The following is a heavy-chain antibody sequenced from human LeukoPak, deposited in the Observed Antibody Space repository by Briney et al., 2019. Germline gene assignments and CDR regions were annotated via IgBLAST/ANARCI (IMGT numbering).Heavy chain of an antibody. V-gene: IGHV3-53*01. CDR2: IYSGGST. CDR1: GFTVSSNY. D-gene: IGHD6-19*01. J-gene: IGHJ6*03. Sequence: GGSLRLSCAASGFTVSSNYMSWVLQAPGEGLEWVSVIYSGGSTYYADSVKGRFTISRDNSKNTLYLQMNSLRAEDTAVYYCARVYKWLVLTFYYYYMDVWGKGTTVTVSS. CDR3: ARVYKWLVLTFYYYYMDV.